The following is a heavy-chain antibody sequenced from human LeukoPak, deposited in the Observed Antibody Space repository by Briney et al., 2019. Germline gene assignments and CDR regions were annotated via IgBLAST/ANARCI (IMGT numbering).Heavy chain of an antibody. CDR2: IYSGGNT. J-gene: IGHJ4*02. V-gene: IGHV3-53*01. CDR3: ARVGSGSGSYGSGNYYFDD. Sequence: GGSLRLSCTASGFTVSFNYMTWVRQAPGKGLEWVSLIYSGGNTYYADSVKGRFTISRDESKNTLYLQMNSLRAEDTAVYYCARVGSGSGSYGSGNYYFDDWGPGTLVTVSS. CDR1: GFTVSFNY. D-gene: IGHD3-10*01.